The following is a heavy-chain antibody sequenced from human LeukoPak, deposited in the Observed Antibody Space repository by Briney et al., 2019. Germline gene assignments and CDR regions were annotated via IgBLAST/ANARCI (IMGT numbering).Heavy chain of an antibody. D-gene: IGHD3-10*01. V-gene: IGHV3-23*01. CDR1: GFTFSSYA. CDR3: EGYYYGSGSPDY. J-gene: IGHJ4*02. CDR2: ISGSGGST. Sequence: GGSLRLSCAASGFTFSSYAMSWVRQAPGKGLEWVSAISGSGGSTYYADSGKGRFTISRDNSKNTLYLQMNSLRAEDTAVYYCEGYYYGSGSPDYWGQGTLVTVSS.